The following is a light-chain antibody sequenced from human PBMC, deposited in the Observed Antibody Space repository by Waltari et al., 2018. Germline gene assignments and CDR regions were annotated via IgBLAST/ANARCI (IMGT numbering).Light chain of an antibody. Sequence: DIQMTQSPSSLSASVGDRVTITCRASQSVYNHLNWYQQTQGEVPKLLIYAASNLHTGVPSRFSGSGSGTDFTLTISSLQPDDFATYYCQQTYSTVYTFGQGTKVEIK. CDR1: QSVYNH. J-gene: IGKJ2*01. CDR2: AAS. CDR3: QQTYSTVYT. V-gene: IGKV1-39*01.